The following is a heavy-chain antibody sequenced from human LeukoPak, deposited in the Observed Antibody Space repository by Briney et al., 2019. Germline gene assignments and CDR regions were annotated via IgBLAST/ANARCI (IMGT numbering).Heavy chain of an antibody. CDR2: INSDGSST. Sequence: GGSLRLSCAASGFTFSSYWMHWVRQAPGKGLVWVSRINSDGSSTSYADSVKGRFTISRDNAKNTLYLQMNSLRAEDTAVYYCVNYDYVWGSFDYWGQGTLVTVSS. V-gene: IGHV3-74*01. D-gene: IGHD3-16*01. CDR3: VNYDYVWGSFDY. J-gene: IGHJ4*02. CDR1: GFTFSSYW.